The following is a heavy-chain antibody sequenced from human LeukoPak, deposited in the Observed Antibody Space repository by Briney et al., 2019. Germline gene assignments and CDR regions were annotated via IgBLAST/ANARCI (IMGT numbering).Heavy chain of an antibody. J-gene: IGHJ6*04. Sequence: ASVKVSCKASGYTFTDYALHWVRQAPGQSLEWMGWITTGRGDTQYSQAFQRRITITRDKSASTVSMDLSALRSEDTAVYYCAELGITMIGGFWGKGTAVTISS. CDR3: AELGITMIGGF. V-gene: IGHV1-3*03. D-gene: IGHD3-10*02. CDR2: ITTGRGDT. CDR1: GYTFTDYA.